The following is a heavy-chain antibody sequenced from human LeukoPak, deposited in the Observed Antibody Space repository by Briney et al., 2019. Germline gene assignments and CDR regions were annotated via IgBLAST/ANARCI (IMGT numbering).Heavy chain of an antibody. D-gene: IGHD3-22*01. CDR3: ARGGDSSGYYYPVFDY. J-gene: IGHJ4*02. CDR2: IYYSGST. V-gene: IGHV4-59*01. CDR1: GGSISSYY. Sequence: SETLSLTCTASGGSISSYYWSWIRQPPGKGLEWIGYIYYSGSTNYNPSLKSRVTISVDTSKNQFSLKLSSVTAADTAVYYCARGGDSSGYYYPVFDYWGQGTLVTVSS.